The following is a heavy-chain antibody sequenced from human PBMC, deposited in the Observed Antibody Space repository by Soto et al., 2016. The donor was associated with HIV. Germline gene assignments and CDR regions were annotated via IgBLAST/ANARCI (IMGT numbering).Heavy chain of an antibody. CDR1: GYTLTELS. V-gene: IGHV1-24*01. Sequence: QVQLLQSGAEVKKPGASVKVSCKVSGYTLTELSMHWVRQAPGKGLEWMGGFDPEDGETIYAQKFQGRVTMTEDTSTDTAYMELSSLRSEDTAVYYCATAGYCSGGSCYLRWFDPWGQGTLVTVSS. CDR2: FDPEDGET. D-gene: IGHD2-15*01. CDR3: ATAGYCSGGSCYLRWFDP. J-gene: IGHJ5*02.